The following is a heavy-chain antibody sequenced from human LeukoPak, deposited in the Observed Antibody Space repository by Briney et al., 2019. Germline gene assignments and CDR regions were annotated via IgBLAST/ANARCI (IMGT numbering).Heavy chain of an antibody. CDR3: ARGNYPDGRGYQGDIYY. D-gene: IGHD3-22*01. CDR2: IHHSGSA. CDR1: GDSMTDRY. Sequence: SETLSLTCTVSGDSMTDRYWSWIRQPTGKGLEWIGYIHHSGSADYNPSLKSRVTISLDTSRSRFSLNLSSVTAADTAIYFCARGNYPDGRGYQGDIYYWGQGILVTVS. V-gene: IGHV4-59*01. J-gene: IGHJ4*02.